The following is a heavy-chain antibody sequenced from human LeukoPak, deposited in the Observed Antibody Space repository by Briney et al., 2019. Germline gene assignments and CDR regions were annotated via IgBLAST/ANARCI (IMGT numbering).Heavy chain of an antibody. CDR2: INPNSGGT. V-gene: IGHV1-2*06. CDR1: GYTFTDSY. J-gene: IGHJ5*02. CDR3: TRGGDILLDNP. D-gene: IGHD2-8*01. Sequence: VASVTVSCKASGYTFTDSYMHWVRQAPGQGLEWMGRINPNSGGTNYAQKFQGRVTMTRDTSISTAYMELSRLRSDDTAVYYCTRGGDILLDNPWGQGTLVTVSS.